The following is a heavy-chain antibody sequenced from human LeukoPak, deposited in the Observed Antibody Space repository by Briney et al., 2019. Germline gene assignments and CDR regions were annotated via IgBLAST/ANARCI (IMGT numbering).Heavy chain of an antibody. J-gene: IGHJ5*02. CDR2: IYSGRST. CDR3: AKDRRSTMVRGVILGWFDP. CDR1: GFTVSSND. Sequence: GGSLRLSCAASGFTVSSNDMSWVRQAPGKGLEWVSLIYSGRSTYYADSVKGRFTISRDNSKNTLYLQMNSLRAEDTAVYYCAKDRRSTMVRGVILGWFDPWGQGTLVTVSS. V-gene: IGHV3-66*02. D-gene: IGHD3-10*01.